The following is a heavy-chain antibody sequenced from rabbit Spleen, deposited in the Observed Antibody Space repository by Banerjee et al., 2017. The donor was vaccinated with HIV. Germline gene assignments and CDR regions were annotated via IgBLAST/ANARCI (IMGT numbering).Heavy chain of an antibody. D-gene: IGHD6-1*01. J-gene: IGHJ4*01. V-gene: IGHV1S40*01. CDR3: ARDDGSYDYIDGYFNS. CDR2: IYAGTSGIT. Sequence: QSLEESGGDLVKPGASLALTCTASGFSFSSSYYMCWVRQAPGKGLEWIACIYAGTSGITYYASWAKGRFTISKTSSTTVTLQLTSLTAADTATYFCARDDGSYDYIDGYFNSWGPGTLVTVS. CDR1: GFSFSSSYY.